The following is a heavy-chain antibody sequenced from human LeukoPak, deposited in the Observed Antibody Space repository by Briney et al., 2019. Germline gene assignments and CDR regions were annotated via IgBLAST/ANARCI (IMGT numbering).Heavy chain of an antibody. V-gene: IGHV3-23*01. J-gene: IGHJ4*02. D-gene: IGHD1-26*01. Sequence: GSLRLSCAASGFTFSSYAMSWVRQAPGKGLEWVSAISGSGGSTYYADSVKGRFTISRDNSKNTLYLQMNSLRAEDTAVYYCAKNPAGATTIDYWGQGTLVTVSS. CDR3: AKNPAGATTIDY. CDR1: GFTFSSYA. CDR2: ISGSGGST.